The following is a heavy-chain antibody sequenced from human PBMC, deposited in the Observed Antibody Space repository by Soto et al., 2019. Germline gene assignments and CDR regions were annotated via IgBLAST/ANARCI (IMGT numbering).Heavy chain of an antibody. CDR2: IYYSGST. CDR3: ARGYWYDSSGWPPGE. CDR1: GGSISSYY. V-gene: IGHV4-59*08. D-gene: IGHD3-22*01. Sequence: SETLSLTCTVSGGSISSYYWSWIRQPPGKGLEWIGYIYYSGSTNYNPSLKSRVTISVDTSKNQFSLKLSSVTAADTAVYYCARGYWYDSSGWPPGEWGQGTLVTVSS. J-gene: IGHJ4*02.